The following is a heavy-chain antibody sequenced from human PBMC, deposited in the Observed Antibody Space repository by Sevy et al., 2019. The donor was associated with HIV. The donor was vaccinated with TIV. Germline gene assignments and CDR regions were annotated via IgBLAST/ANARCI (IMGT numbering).Heavy chain of an antibody. CDR1: GFTFSSYW. D-gene: IGHD6-13*01. V-gene: IGHV3-7*01. CDR2: IKQDGSEK. CDR3: ASLAAAGNWGYVDYYGMDV. J-gene: IGHJ6*02. Sequence: GGSLRLSCAASGFTFSSYWMSWVRQAPGKGLEWVANIKQDGSEKYDVDSVKGRFTISRDNAKNSLYLKMNSLGAEDRAVYYCASLAAAGNWGYVDYYGMDVWGQGTTVTVSS.